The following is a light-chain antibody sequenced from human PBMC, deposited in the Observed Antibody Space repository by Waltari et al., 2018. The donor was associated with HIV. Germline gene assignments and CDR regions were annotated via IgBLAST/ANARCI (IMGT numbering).Light chain of an antibody. V-gene: IGLV2-14*03. J-gene: IGLJ1*01. CDR2: EVS. CDR3: NSYRSDSTYV. Sequence: QSALTQPASVSGSPGPSITISCTGTSRDVGGYHFVSWYQQHPGKVPKLIIYEVSKRPSGVSNRFSASKSGNTTSLTISGLQAEDEADYYCNSYRSDSTYVFGTGTKVTVL. CDR1: SRDVGGYHF.